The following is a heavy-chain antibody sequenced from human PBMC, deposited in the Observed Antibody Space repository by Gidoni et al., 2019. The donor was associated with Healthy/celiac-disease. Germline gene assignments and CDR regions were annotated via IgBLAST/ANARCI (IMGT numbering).Heavy chain of an antibody. Sequence: QVQLQQCGAGLLTPSAPLSLTFAVYGWSFSGSSWSWIRQPPGKGLDWIGEINHSGSTNYNPSLKVRVTISVDTSKNQFAMKLSAVTAADTAVYYCARGRGRGSTSWERNYYYGMDVWGQGTTVTVSS. J-gene: IGHJ6*02. CDR1: GWSFSGSS. V-gene: IGHV4-34*01. D-gene: IGHD2-2*01. CDR3: ARGRGRGSTSWERNYYYGMDV. CDR2: INHSGST.